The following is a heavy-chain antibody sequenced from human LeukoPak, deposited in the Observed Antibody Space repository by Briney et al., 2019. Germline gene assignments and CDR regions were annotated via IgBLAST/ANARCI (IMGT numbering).Heavy chain of an antibody. Sequence: GGSLRLSCAASGFTFSSYGMHWVRQAPGKGLEWVAVISYDGSNKYYADSVKGRFTISRDNSKNTLYLQMSSLRAEDTAVYYCAKDPSGKWYFDPWGQGTLVTVSS. V-gene: IGHV3-30*18. CDR1: GFTFSSYG. J-gene: IGHJ5*02. D-gene: IGHD2-8*01. CDR2: ISYDGSNK. CDR3: AKDPSGKWYFDP.